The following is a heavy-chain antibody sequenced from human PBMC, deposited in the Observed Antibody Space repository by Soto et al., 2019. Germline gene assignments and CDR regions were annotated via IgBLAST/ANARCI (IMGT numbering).Heavy chain of an antibody. J-gene: IGHJ4*02. CDR2: IYYSGST. D-gene: IGHD3-22*01. V-gene: IGHV4-31*03. CDR1: GGSISSGGNY. Sequence: QVQMQASGPGLVKPSQALSLTCTVSGGSISSGGNYWSWIRQHPGKGLEGIGYIYYSGSTNYNPSPKSRVTITVDTSKNQFSLKLRSVTAADTAVYYCARLPGYYDISGYVYWGQATLVTFSS. CDR3: ARLPGYYDISGYVY.